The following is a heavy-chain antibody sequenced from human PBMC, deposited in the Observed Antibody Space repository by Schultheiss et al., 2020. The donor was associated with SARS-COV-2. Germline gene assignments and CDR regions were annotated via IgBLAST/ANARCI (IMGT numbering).Heavy chain of an antibody. D-gene: IGHD1-14*01. Sequence: SETLSLTCAVSGGSISSGGYSWSWIRQPPGKGLEWIGYIYHSGSTYYNPSLKSRVTISVDTSKNQFSLKLSSVTAADTAVYYCARGAEPGLGYWGQGTLVTVSS. CDR3: ARGAEPGLGY. CDR2: IYHSGST. J-gene: IGHJ4*02. CDR1: GGSISSGGYS. V-gene: IGHV4-30-2*01.